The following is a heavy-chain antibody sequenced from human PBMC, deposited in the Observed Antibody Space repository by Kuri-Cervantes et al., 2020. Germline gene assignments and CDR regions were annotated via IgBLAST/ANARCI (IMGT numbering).Heavy chain of an antibody. D-gene: IGHD6-13*01. CDR2: IFSNDEK. J-gene: IGHJ4*02. CDR1: GFSLSNARMG. Sequence: SGPTLVKPTETLTLTCTVSGFSLSNARMGVSWIRQPPGKALEWLAHIFSNDEKFYSTSLKTRLTISKDTSKNQVVLTMTNMDPVDTATYYCARIKGRYSSSWYFDYWGQGTLVTVSS. V-gene: IGHV2-26*01. CDR3: ARIKGRYSSSWYFDY.